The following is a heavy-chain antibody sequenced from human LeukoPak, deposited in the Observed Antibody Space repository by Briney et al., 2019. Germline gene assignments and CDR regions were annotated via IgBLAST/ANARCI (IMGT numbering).Heavy chain of an antibody. V-gene: IGHV1-69*04. D-gene: IGHD4-17*01. CDR2: IIPILGIA. J-gene: IGHJ4*02. CDR1: GGTFSSYA. CDR3: ARGIYYGDYVYYFDY. Sequence: SVKVSCKDSGGTFSSYAISWVRQAPGQGLEWMGRIIPILGIANYAQKFQGRVTITADKSTSTAYMELCSLRSEDTAVYYCARGIYYGDYVYYFDYWGQGTLVTVSS.